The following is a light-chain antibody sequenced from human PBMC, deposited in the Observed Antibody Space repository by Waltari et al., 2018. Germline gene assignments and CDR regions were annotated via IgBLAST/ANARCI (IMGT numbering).Light chain of an antibody. V-gene: IGLV3-1*01. CDR2: QDN. CDR1: KLGDNY. J-gene: IGLJ3*02. CDR3: QAWDSSTVL. Sequence: SYELTQPPSVSVSPGQTASITCSGDKLGDNYACWYQQKPGQSPVLVIYQDNKRPSGIPERFSGSNSGNTATLTISGTQAMDEADYYCQAWDSSTVLFGGGTKLTVL.